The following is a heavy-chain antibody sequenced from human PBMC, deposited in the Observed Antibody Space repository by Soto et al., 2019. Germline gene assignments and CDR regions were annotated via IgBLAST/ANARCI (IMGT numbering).Heavy chain of an antibody. J-gene: IGHJ5*02. Sequence: EVQLVESGGGLVKPGGSLRLSCAASGFTFSNALMSWVRQAPGKGLEWVGRIKSKTDGGTTDYAAPVKGRFTISRDDSKTTLYLQINSLKTEDTAVYYCTTGLTIFGVVIDPWGQGTLVTVSS. CDR2: IKSKTDGGTT. CDR3: TTGLTIFGVVIDP. CDR1: GFTFSNAL. D-gene: IGHD3-3*01. V-gene: IGHV3-15*01.